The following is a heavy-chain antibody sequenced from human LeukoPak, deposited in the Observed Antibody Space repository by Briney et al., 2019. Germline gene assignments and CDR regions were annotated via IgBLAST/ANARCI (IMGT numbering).Heavy chain of an antibody. CDR2: IYYSGNT. CDR1: GGSISSSTYY. Sequence: PSETLSLTCTVSGGSISSSTYYWGWIRQPPGKGLEWIGTIYYSGNTYYNPSIRSRVTISVDTSKNQFSLKLSSVTAADTAVYYCARGVRSSWYRILLWWKTDSSGSGTPTYNWFDPWGQGTLVTVSS. J-gene: IGHJ5*02. V-gene: IGHV4-39*07. CDR3: ARGVRSSWYRILLWWKTDSSGSGTPTYNWFDP. D-gene: IGHD6-13*01.